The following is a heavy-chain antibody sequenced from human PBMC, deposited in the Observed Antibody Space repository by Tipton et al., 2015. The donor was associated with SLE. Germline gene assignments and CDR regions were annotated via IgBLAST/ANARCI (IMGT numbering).Heavy chain of an antibody. CDR3: AGQLSYYYGMDV. CDR2: ITWDGART. J-gene: IGHJ6*02. CDR1: GFTFDDYA. Sequence: GSLRLSCAASGFTFDDYAMHWVRQRPGKGLEWVSLITWDGARTYYADSVKGRFTISRDNSKNTLYLQMNSLRAEDTAVYYCAGQLSYYYGMDVWGQGTTVTVSS. D-gene: IGHD6-13*01. V-gene: IGHV3-43D*03.